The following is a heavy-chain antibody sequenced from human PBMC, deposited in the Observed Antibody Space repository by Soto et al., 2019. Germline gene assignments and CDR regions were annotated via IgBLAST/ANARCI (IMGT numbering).Heavy chain of an antibody. CDR2: IIPIFGTA. D-gene: IGHD5-12*01. Sequence: SVKVSCKASGGTFSSYTISWVRQAPGQRLEWMGGIIPIFGTANYAQKFQGRVTMTTDTSTSTAYMELRSLRSDDTAVYYCAREGVAPYYYYGMDVWGQGTPVTVSS. CDR3: AREGVAPYYYYGMDV. V-gene: IGHV1-69*05. J-gene: IGHJ6*02. CDR1: GGTFSSYT.